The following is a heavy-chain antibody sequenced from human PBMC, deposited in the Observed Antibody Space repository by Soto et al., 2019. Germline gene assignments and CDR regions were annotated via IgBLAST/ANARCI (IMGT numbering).Heavy chain of an antibody. Sequence: ASVKVSCKASGYTFTSYAMHWVRQAPGQRLEWMGWINAGNGNTKYSQKFQGRVTITRDTSASTAYMELSSLRSEDTAVYYCARGDPYCSSTSCYRGNLFDLWGQGTLDTVSS. CDR3: ARGDPYCSSTSCYRGNLFDL. V-gene: IGHV1-3*01. CDR1: GYTFTSYA. CDR2: INAGNGNT. D-gene: IGHD2-2*01. J-gene: IGHJ5*02.